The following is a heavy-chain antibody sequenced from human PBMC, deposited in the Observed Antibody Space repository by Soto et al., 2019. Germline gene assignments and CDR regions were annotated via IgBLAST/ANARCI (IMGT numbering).Heavy chain of an antibody. D-gene: IGHD6-13*01. CDR1: GASISSGDYY. CDR3: ARNREGVAAAGQFDY. CDR2: IYYSGGP. J-gene: IGHJ4*02. Sequence: SETLSLTCTVSGASISSGDYYWSWIRQPPGRGLEWIGYIYYSGGPYYSPSLRSRVTISVDTSKNQFSLKLSSVTAADTAVYYCARNREGVAAAGQFDYWGQGTLVTVSS. V-gene: IGHV4-30-4*01.